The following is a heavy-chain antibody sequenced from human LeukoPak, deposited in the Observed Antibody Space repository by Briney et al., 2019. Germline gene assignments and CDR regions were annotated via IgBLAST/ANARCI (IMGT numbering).Heavy chain of an antibody. CDR3: ARVEGSYYSYDY. D-gene: IGHD1-26*01. Sequence: PGRSLRLSCAVSGFIFDDYGMHWVRQAPGKGLEWVSGISWNSGRIDYADSVKGRFSISRDNVKNSLYLQMNSLRVEDTAVYYCARVEGSYYSYDYWGQGILVTVSS. V-gene: IGHV3-9*01. CDR1: GFIFDDYG. CDR2: ISWNSGRI. J-gene: IGHJ4*02.